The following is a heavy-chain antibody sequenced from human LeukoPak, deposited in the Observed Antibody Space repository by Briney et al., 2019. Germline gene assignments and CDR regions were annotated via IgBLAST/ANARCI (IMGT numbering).Heavy chain of an antibody. Sequence: SGGSLRLSCAASGFTFSDYWMHWVRQAPGKGLVWVSRINSDGSSTSYADSVKGRFTISRDNAKNTLYLQMNSLRAEDTAVYYCARGGYCSGGSCFVFAFDIWGQGTMVTVSS. J-gene: IGHJ3*02. D-gene: IGHD2-15*01. CDR2: INSDGSST. V-gene: IGHV3-74*01. CDR3: ARGGYCSGGSCFVFAFDI. CDR1: GFTFSDYW.